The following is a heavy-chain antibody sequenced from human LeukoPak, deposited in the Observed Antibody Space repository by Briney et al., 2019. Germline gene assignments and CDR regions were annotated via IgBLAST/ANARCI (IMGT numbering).Heavy chain of an antibody. CDR2: IYYSGST. V-gene: IGHV4-59*12. J-gene: IGHJ4*02. CDR1: GGSISSYY. Sequence: PSETLSLTCTVSGGSISSYYWSWIRQPPGKGLEWIGYIYYSGSTNYNPSLKSRVTISVDTSKNQFSLKLSSVTAADTAVYYCARDSDYYDSSGYYYQFYYFDYWGQGTLVTVSS. D-gene: IGHD3-22*01. CDR3: ARDSDYYDSSGYYYQFYYFDY.